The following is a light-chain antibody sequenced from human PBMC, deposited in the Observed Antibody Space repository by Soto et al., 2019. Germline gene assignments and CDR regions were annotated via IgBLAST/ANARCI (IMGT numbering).Light chain of an antibody. V-gene: IGKV3-20*01. CDR1: QSVSSSY. CDR3: QQYGSSPPYT. Sequence: EIVLTQSPGTLSLSPGERATLSCRASQSVSSSYLAWYQQKPGQAPRLLIYGASSRATGIPDTFSGSGSGTDFTLTISRLEPEAVAVYYCQQYGSSPPYTFGQGTKLEIK. J-gene: IGKJ2*01. CDR2: GAS.